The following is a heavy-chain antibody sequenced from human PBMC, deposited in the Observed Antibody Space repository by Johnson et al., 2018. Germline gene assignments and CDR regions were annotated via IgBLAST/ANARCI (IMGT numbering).Heavy chain of an antibody. J-gene: IGHJ3*02. CDR2: IYYSGST. V-gene: IGHV4-59*01. CDR1: GGSISSYY. CDR3: AVRNPLGDGGAFDI. D-gene: IGHD3-16*01. Sequence: QVQLQESGPGLVKPSETLSLTCTVSGGSISSYYWSWIRQPPGKGLEWIGYIYYSGSTNYNPPLKSRVTISVDTSKNQFSLKLRSVTAADTAVYYSAVRNPLGDGGAFDIWGQGTMVTVSS.